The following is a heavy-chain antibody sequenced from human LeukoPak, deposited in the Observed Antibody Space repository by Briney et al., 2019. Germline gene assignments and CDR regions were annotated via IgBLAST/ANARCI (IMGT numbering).Heavy chain of an antibody. CDR2: ISSSSSTI. CDR3: ARGGLAQNMDV. D-gene: IGHD6-6*01. CDR1: GFTFSSYS. Sequence: GGSLRLSCAASGFTFSSYSMNWVRQAPGKGLEWVSYISSSSSTIYYADSVKGRFTISRDNAKNSLYLQMNSLRAEDTAVYYCARGGLAQNMDVWGKGTTVTVSS. V-gene: IGHV3-48*01. J-gene: IGHJ6*03.